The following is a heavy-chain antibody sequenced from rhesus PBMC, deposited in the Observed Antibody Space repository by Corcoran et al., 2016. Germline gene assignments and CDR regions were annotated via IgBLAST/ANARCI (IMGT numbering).Heavy chain of an antibody. J-gene: IGHJ4*01. Sequence: QLQLQESGPGLVKPSETLSVTCAVSGGSISSSYWRWIRQAPGKGLEWIGYIYGSGSSTNYNPSLKSRVTRSVETSKNQLALKLSSVTTADTAGYYCARERVVAAAGTGVLDYCGRGVLVTVSS. CDR1: GGSISSSY. V-gene: IGHV4-169*02. CDR2: IYGSGSST. D-gene: IGHD6-31*01. CDR3: ARERVVAAAGTGVLDY.